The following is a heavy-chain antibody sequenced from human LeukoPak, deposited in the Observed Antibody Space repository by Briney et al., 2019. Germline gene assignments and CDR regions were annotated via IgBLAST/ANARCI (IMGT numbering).Heavy chain of an antibody. V-gene: IGHV4-4*02. Sequence: PSGTLSLTCTVSGESIRSSNWWSWVLQPPGKGLEWIVEIYHSGTTNYNPSLKSRVTISFATSTNQFFLDLSPVTAADTAVYYCSNKVYCSTTSCHPAGYWGLGSLVTVSS. J-gene: IGHJ4*02. CDR2: IYHSGTT. D-gene: IGHD2-2*01. CDR1: GESIRSSNW. CDR3: SNKVYCSTTSCHPAGY.